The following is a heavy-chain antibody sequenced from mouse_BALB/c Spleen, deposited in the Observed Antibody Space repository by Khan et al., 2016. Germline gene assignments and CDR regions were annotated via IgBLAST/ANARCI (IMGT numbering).Heavy chain of an antibody. CDR3: GYRYDAMDY. CDR2: INPSTGYT. J-gene: IGHJ4*01. Sequence: QVQLQQSGAELAKPGASVKMSCKASGYTFTSYWMHWVKQRPGQGLEWIGYINPSTGYTEYNQKFKDKATLTADKSSSTAYMQLSSLTSEDSAVYYCGYRYDAMDYWGQGTSVTVSS. D-gene: IGHD2-14*01. V-gene: IGHV1-7*01. CDR1: GYTFTSYW.